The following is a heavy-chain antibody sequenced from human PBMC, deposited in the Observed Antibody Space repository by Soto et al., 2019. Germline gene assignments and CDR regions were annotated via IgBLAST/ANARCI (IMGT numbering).Heavy chain of an antibody. V-gene: IGHV3-74*01. CDR2: IYNDGTYS. J-gene: IGHJ4*02. Sequence: GGTLRLSCAASGFIFKMYWMHWVRQSPGKGLVWISRIYNDGTYSDYADSVRGRFTISRDNVNDTLYLQMNNLRAEDSGLYYCTRGPRPISTGTGAYWGQGTQVTVSS. CDR3: TRGPRPISTGTGAY. CDR1: GFIFKMYW. D-gene: IGHD3-10*01.